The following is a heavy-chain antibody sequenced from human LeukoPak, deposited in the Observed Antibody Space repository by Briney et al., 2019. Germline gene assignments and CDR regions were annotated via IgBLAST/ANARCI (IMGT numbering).Heavy chain of an antibody. D-gene: IGHD4-17*01. CDR2: IYYSGST. Sequence: SETLSLTCTVSGGSISSDYWSWIRQPPGKGLEWIGYIYYSGSTNYNPSLKSRVTISVDTSKNQFSLKLSSVTAADTAVYYCATSPRYGDYGPFDYWGQGTLVTVSS. CDR1: GGSISSDY. J-gene: IGHJ4*02. V-gene: IGHV4-59*01. CDR3: ATSPRYGDYGPFDY.